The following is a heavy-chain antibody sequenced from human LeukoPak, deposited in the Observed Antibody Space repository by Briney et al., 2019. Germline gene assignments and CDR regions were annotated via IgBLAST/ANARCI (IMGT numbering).Heavy chain of an antibody. Sequence: VASVKVSCKASGGTFSSYAISWVRQAPGQGLEWMGGIIPIFGTANYAQKFQGRVTITADESTSTAYMELSSLRSEDTAVYYCARATGELSLSPFDYWGQGTLVTVSS. CDR2: IIPIFGTA. V-gene: IGHV1-69*13. J-gene: IGHJ4*02. D-gene: IGHD3-16*02. CDR3: ARATGELSLSPFDY. CDR1: GGTFSSYA.